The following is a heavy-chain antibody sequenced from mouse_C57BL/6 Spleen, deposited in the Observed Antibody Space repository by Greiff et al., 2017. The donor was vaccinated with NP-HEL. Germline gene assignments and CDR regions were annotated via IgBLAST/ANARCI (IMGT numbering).Heavy chain of an antibody. Sequence: EVQRVESGGGLVKPGGSLKLSCAASGFTFSSYAMSWVRQTPEKRLEWVATISDGGSYTYYPDNVKGRFTISRDNAKNNLYLQMSHLKSEDTAMYYCARDYDGGGWYFDVWGTGTTVTVSS. D-gene: IGHD2-12*01. CDR2: ISDGGSYT. CDR3: ARDYDGGGWYFDV. CDR1: GFTFSSYA. J-gene: IGHJ1*03. V-gene: IGHV5-4*01.